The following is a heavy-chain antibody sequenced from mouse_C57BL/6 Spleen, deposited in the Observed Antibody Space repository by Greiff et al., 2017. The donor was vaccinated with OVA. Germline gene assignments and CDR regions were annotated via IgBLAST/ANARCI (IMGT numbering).Heavy chain of an antibody. CDR1: GFTFTDYY. J-gene: IGHJ3*01. D-gene: IGHD3-2*02. Sequence: EVQRVESGGGLVQPGGSLSLSCAASGFTFTDYYMSWVRQPPGKALEWLGFIRNKANGYTTEYSASVKGRFTISRDNSQSILYLQMNALRAEDSATYYCARYRGSSGYGFAYWGQGTLVTVSA. CDR3: ARYRGSSGYGFAY. CDR2: IRNKANGYTT. V-gene: IGHV7-3*01.